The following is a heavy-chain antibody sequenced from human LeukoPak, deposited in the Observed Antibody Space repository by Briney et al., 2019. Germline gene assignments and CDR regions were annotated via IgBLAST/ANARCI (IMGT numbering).Heavy chain of an antibody. CDR2: IYYSGST. J-gene: IGHJ3*02. CDR1: GGSISSYY. Sequence: SETLSLTCTVSGGSISSYYWSWIRQPPGKGLEWIGYIYYSGSTNYNPSLKSRVTISVDTSKNQFSLKLSSVTAADSAVYYCATPRSHSGLDAFNMWGQGTMVIVSS. V-gene: IGHV4-59*12. CDR3: ATPRSHSGLDAFNM. D-gene: IGHD1-26*01.